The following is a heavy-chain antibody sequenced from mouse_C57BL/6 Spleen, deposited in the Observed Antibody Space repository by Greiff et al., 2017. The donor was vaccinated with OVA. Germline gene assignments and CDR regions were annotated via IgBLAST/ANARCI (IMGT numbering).Heavy chain of an antibody. D-gene: IGHD1-1*01. CDR1: GFTFSDYG. Sequence: EVMLVESGGGLVKPGGSLKLSCAASGFTFSDYGMHWVRQAPEKGLEWVAYISSGSSTIYYAATVKGRFTISRANAKNTLFLQMTSLRSEDTAMYYCARGYGSRAFDYWGQGTTLTVSS. CDR3: ARGYGSRAFDY. CDR2: ISSGSSTI. J-gene: IGHJ2*01. V-gene: IGHV5-17*01.